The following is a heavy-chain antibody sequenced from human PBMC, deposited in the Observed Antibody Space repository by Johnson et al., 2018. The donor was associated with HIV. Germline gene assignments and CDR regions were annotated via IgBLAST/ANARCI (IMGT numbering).Heavy chain of an antibody. CDR1: GFTFDDYG. J-gene: IGHJ3*02. CDR2: INWNGGST. CDR3: TTDEGAGNYVAADAFDI. Sequence: VQLVESGGGVVRPEGSLRLSCAASGFTFDDYGMSWVRQAPGKGLEWVSGINWNGGSTGYADSVKGRFTISSDNSKNTLHLHMNSLKTEDTAVYYCTTDEGAGNYVAADAFDIWGQGTMVTVSS. D-gene: IGHD1-7*01. V-gene: IGHV3-20*04.